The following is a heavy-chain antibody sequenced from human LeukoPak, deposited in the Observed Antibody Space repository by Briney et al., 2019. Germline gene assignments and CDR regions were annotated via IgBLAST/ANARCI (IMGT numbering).Heavy chain of an antibody. V-gene: IGHV3-53*01. D-gene: IGHD6-19*01. CDR2: IYSGGNT. Sequence: GGSLRLSCAASGFAVSSNYMSWVRQAPGKGLECVSVIYSGGNTFYADSVQGRFTISRDDSKNTLYLQMNSLRAEDTAVYFCARVGRGWPFDYWGQGTLVTVSS. J-gene: IGHJ4*02. CDR1: GFAVSSNY. CDR3: ARVGRGWPFDY.